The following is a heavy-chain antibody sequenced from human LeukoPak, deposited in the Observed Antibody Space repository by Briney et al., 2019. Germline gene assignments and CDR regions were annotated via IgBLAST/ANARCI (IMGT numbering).Heavy chain of an antibody. CDR2: ISSSSSYI. D-gene: IGHD3-10*01. CDR1: GFTFSRYS. V-gene: IGHV3-21*01. CDR3: ARDRLVRGLGAFDI. Sequence: GGSLRLSCAASGFTFSRYSMNWVRQAPGKGLEWVSSISSSSSYIYYADSVKGRFTISRDNAKNSLYLQMNSLRAEDTAVYYCARDRLVRGLGAFDIWGQGTMVTVSS. J-gene: IGHJ3*02.